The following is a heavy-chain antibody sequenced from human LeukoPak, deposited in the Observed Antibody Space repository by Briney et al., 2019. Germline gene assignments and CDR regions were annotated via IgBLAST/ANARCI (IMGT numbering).Heavy chain of an antibody. D-gene: IGHD3-10*01. Sequence: GGSQRLSCAASGFIFKIYGMLGVREAPGRAREWGTFLRYDGCNKFYADSVKGRLTISRDKSKNTLYLQMNSLRAEDTAVYYCVREGGRITIVRGVIPFSLDPGGQGTLLTVSS. CDR2: LRYDGCNK. V-gene: IGHV3-30*02. CDR1: GFIFKIYG. J-gene: IGHJ5*02. CDR3: VREGGRITIVRGVIPFSLDP.